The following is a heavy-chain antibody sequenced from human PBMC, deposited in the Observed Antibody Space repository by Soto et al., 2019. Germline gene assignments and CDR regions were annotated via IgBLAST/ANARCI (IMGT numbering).Heavy chain of an antibody. CDR2: ISGSGGST. J-gene: IGHJ6*02. CDR1: GFTFSSYA. V-gene: IGHV3-23*01. CDR3: AKVPGSILDYYYYGMDV. Sequence: GGSLRLSCAASGFTFSSYAMSWVRQAPGKGLEWVSAISGSGGSTYYADSVKGRFTISRDNSKNTLYLQMNSLRAEDTAVYYCAKVPGSILDYYYYGMDVWGQGTTVTV. D-gene: IGHD3-10*01.